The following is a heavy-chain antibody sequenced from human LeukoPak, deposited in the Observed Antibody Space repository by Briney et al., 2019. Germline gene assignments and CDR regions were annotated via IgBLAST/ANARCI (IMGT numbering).Heavy chain of an antibody. CDR3: ARSPGYCSGGSCYSYNWFDP. CDR2: INAGNGNT. CDR1: GYTLTSYA. Sequence: GASVKVSCKASGYTLTSYAMHWVRQAPGQRLEWMGWINAGNGNTKYSQKFQGRVTITRDTSASTAYMELSSLRSEDTAVYYCARSPGYCSGGSCYSYNWFDPWGQGTLVTVSS. V-gene: IGHV1-3*01. D-gene: IGHD2-15*01. J-gene: IGHJ5*02.